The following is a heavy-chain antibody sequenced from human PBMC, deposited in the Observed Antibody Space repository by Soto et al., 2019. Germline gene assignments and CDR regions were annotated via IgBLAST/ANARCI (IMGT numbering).Heavy chain of an antibody. J-gene: IGHJ6*02. D-gene: IGHD5-18*01. CDR3: ARDRPGGYGYSWDDFLYYYGMDV. CDR2: VSYDGSNK. Sequence: GGSLRLSCAASGFSFKSYAIHWVRQAPGKGLEWVAVVSYDGSNKFYADSVKGRFTISRDDSKNTVLLQMNSLRVEDTAVFYCARDRPGGYGYSWDDFLYYYGMDVWGQGTTVTVSS. V-gene: IGHV3-30-3*01. CDR1: GFSFKSYA.